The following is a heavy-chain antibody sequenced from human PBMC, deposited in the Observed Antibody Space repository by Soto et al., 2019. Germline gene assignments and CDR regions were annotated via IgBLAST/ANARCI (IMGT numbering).Heavy chain of an antibody. CDR3: ARANDPSGNYIQYFDY. CDR1: GDSVSSNSAA. CDR2: TYYRSRWYD. V-gene: IGHV6-1*01. Sequence: SQTLSLTCAISGDSVSSNSAAWNWIRQSPSRGLEWLGGTYYRSRWYDDYAESVRGRIAVNPDTSKNQFSLQLNSVTPEDTAVYFCARANDPSGNYIQYFDYWGQGTLVTVSS. D-gene: IGHD3-22*01. J-gene: IGHJ4*02.